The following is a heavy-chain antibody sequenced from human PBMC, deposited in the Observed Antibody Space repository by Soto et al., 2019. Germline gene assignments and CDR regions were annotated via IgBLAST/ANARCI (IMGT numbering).Heavy chain of an antibody. CDR3: ASLGAPPTDYYPGMET. V-gene: IGHV1-18*04. CDR1: GYTFTSYG. D-gene: IGHD3-16*01. J-gene: IGHJ6*04. Sequence: SVEISCKASGYTFTSYGISWVRQAPGQGLEWMGWINAGNGNTKYSQKFQGRVTITRATSASTAYMELSSLRSEDTAVYYCASLGAPPTDYYPGMETWYKGSPV. CDR2: INAGNGNT.